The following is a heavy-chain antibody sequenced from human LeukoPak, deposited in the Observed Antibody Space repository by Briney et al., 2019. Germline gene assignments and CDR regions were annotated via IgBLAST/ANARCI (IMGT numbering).Heavy chain of an antibody. D-gene: IGHD4-17*01. CDR2: IYYSGTT. CDR3: AREDPQTTVPEGMDV. CDR1: GGSICYYY. J-gene: IGHJ6*01. Sequence: RPSETLSLTCTVSGGSICYYYWSWLRQSPGKGLEWIGYIYYSGTTNYNPSLKSRVTISVDTSKNQFSLQLRSVTAAETPVYYCAREDPQTTVPEGMDVWGEGTTVTLP. V-gene: IGHV4-59*01.